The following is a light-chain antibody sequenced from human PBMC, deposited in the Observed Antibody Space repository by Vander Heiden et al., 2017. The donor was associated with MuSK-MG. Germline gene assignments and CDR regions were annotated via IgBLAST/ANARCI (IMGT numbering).Light chain of an antibody. J-gene: IGLJ2*01. CDR1: NIGSKI. Sequence: LTQPASASVDPGQTATITCGGDNIGSKIVNWYQQKPGQAPVLGRYDDRDRPSGIPERFSGSNSGNTATLTISRVEAGDEGDVYCQVWDKKTRGVSFGGGTRLTVL. V-gene: IGLV3-21*02. CDR3: QVWDKKTRGVS. CDR2: DDR.